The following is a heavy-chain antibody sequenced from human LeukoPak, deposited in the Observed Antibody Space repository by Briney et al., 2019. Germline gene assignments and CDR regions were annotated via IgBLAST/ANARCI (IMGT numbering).Heavy chain of an antibody. V-gene: IGHV4-59*01. CDR2: IYYDGRT. CDR3: ARWFCSRGTCYYLDF. D-gene: IGHD2-2*01. CDR1: GGSISGYY. Sequence: SETLSLTCAVSGGSISGYYWSWIRQSPGRGLEYIGHIYYDGRTDYNPSLKSRVTISVDTSRNQFSLNLNSVTAADTAMYFCARWFCSRGTCYYLDFWGLGTLVTVSS. J-gene: IGHJ4*02.